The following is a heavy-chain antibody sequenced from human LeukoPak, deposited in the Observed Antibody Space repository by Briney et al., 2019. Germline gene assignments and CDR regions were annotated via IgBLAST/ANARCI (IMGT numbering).Heavy chain of an antibody. J-gene: IGHJ6*03. D-gene: IGHD5-18*01. CDR3: ARARRGYSYGYRAGYYYYYYMDV. V-gene: IGHV3-23*01. CDR1: GFTFSSYA. Sequence: GGSLRLSCAASGFTFSSYAMSWVRQAPGKGLEWVSAISGSGGSTYYADSVKGRFTISRDNSKNTLYLQMNSLRAEDTAVYYCARARRGYSYGYRAGYYYYYYMDVWGKGTTVTVSS. CDR2: ISGSGGST.